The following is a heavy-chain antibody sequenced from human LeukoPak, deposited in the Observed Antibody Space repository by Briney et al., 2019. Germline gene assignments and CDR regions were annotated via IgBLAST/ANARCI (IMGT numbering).Heavy chain of an antibody. Sequence: GGSLRLSCAASGFTVSSNYMGWVRQAPGKGLEWVSVIYSGGSTHYADSVKSRFTISRDNSNNTLYLQMNSLRAEDTAVYYCARKSGYSNYNYFDYWGQGTLVTVSS. D-gene: IGHD4-11*01. CDR2: IYSGGST. CDR1: GFTVSSNY. V-gene: IGHV3-53*01. J-gene: IGHJ4*02. CDR3: ARKSGYSNYNYFDY.